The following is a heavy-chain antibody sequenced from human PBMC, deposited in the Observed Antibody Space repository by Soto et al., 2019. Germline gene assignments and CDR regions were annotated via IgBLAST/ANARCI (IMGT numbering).Heavy chain of an antibody. CDR3: ARVSDLLQNSANYDDAFDN. Sequence: QVQLVESGGGLVKPGGSLRLSCAASGFTFSDYSMSWIRQAPGKGLEWVSYISSSGSTIYYADSVKGRFTISTDNAKNSLYLQMNSLRAEDTAVYYCARVSDLLQNSANYDDAFDNWGQGTMVTVSS. D-gene: IGHD1-26*01. CDR1: GFTFSDYS. CDR2: ISSSGSTI. V-gene: IGHV3-11*01. J-gene: IGHJ3*02.